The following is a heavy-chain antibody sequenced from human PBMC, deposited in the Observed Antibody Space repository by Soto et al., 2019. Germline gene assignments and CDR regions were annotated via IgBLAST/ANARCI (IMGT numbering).Heavy chain of an antibody. J-gene: IGHJ5*02. Sequence: KASETLSLTCAVSGGSISSSNRWNWVRQPPRKGLEWIGEIHHSGSTNYNPSLKSRVTISVDKSKNQFSLKLNSVTAADTAVYYCARVRQGCSSTSCYFDPWGQGTLVTVSS. CDR3: ARVRQGCSSTSCYFDP. D-gene: IGHD2-2*01. V-gene: IGHV4-4*02. CDR1: GGSISSSNR. CDR2: IHHSGST.